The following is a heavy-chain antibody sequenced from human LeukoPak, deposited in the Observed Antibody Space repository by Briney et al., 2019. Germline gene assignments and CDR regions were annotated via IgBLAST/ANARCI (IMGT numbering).Heavy chain of an antibody. J-gene: IGHJ4*02. V-gene: IGHV4-4*07. Sequence: SETLSLTCTVSGGSISSYYWSWIRQPAGKGLEWIGRIYTSGSTNYNPSLKSRVTMSVDTSKNQFSLKLSSVTAADTAVYYCARTTYYYDSSGYSQPFDYWGQGTLVTVSS. D-gene: IGHD3-22*01. CDR2: IYTSGST. CDR3: ARTTYYYDSSGYSQPFDY. CDR1: GGSISSYY.